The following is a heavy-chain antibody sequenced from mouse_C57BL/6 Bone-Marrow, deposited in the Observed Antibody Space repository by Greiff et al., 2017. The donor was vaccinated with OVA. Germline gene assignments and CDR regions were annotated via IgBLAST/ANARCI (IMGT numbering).Heavy chain of an antibody. D-gene: IGHD2-5*01. V-gene: IGHV14-1*01. CDR2: IDPEDGDT. CDR3: TTGYSNYVDY. J-gene: IGHJ2*01. CDR1: GFTIKDYY. Sequence: FQLQQSGAELVRPGASVKLSCTASGFTIKDYYMHWVKQRPEQGLEWIGRIDPEDGDTEYAPKFQGKATMTADTSSNPAYLQLSSLTSEDTAVYYCTTGYSNYVDYWGQGTTLTVSS.